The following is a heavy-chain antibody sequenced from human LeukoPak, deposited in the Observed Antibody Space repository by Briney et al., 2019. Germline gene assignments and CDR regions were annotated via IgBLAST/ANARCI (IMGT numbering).Heavy chain of an antibody. D-gene: IGHD1-1*01. V-gene: IGHV3-11*03. J-gene: IGHJ2*01. Sequence: GASLRLSCTASGFSFSDYYMSWIRQAPGKGLGWVSYISTSGDYQKEAGTVKGRFPISRENAKNQLFLRMSSLRVEDTAVYYCARPRTAWSSHWYFEIWGPGNPVTVS. CDR3: ARPRTAWSSHWYFEI. CDR1: GFSFSDYY. CDR2: ISTSGDYQ.